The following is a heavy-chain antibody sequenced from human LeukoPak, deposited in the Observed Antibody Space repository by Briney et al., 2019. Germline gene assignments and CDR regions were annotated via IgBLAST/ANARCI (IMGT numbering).Heavy chain of an antibody. V-gene: IGHV3-30*02. CDR3: AKDKSYCSSTSCYAYYYYYYMDV. D-gene: IGHD2-2*01. J-gene: IGHJ6*03. CDR1: GFTFSSYG. Sequence: GGSLRLSCAASGFTFSSYGMHWVRQAPGKGLEWVAFIWYDGSNKYYEDSVKGRFTISRDNSKNTLYLQMNSLRAEDTAVHYCAKDKSYCSSTSCYAYYYYYYMDVWGKGTTVTVSS. CDR2: IWYDGSNK.